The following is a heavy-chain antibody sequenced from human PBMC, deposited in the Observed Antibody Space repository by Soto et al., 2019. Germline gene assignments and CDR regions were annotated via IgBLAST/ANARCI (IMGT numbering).Heavy chain of an antibody. J-gene: IGHJ4*02. D-gene: IGHD6-6*01. CDR1: GGSISSGGYS. CDR2: IYHSGST. V-gene: IGHV4-30-2*01. Sequence: SETLSLTCAVSGGSISSGGYSWSWIRQPPGKGLEWIGYIYHSGSTYYNPSLKSRVTISVDRSKNQFSLKLSSVTAADTAVYYCAVSSSSSHSWDYWGQGTLVTVSS. CDR3: AVSSSSSHSWDY.